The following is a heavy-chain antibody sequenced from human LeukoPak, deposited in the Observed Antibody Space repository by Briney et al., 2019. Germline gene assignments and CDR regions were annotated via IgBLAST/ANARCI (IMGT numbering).Heavy chain of an antibody. V-gene: IGHV4-59*01. D-gene: IGHD6-13*01. CDR3: ARAGGSIAAAGTEGINFQH. CDR2: IYYSGST. CDR1: GGSISSYY. J-gene: IGHJ1*01. Sequence: PSETLSLTCTVSGGSISSYYRSWIRQPPGKGLEWIGYIYYSGSTNYNPSLKSRVTISVDTSKNQFSLKLSSVTAADTAVYYCARAGGSIAAAGTEGINFQHWGQGTLVTVSS.